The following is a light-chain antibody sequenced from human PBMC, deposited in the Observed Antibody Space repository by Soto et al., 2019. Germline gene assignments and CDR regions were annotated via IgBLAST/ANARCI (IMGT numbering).Light chain of an antibody. V-gene: IGLV2-11*01. J-gene: IGLJ3*02. CDR1: SSNVGSYSY. Sequence: QSALTQPRSVSGSPGQSVTISCTGTSSNVGSYSYVSWYQQHPGIAPQLIIYDVTKRPSGVPDRFSGSKSGNTASLTISGLQAEDEADYYCCSYAGSYSWVFGGGTKLTVL. CDR2: DVT. CDR3: CSYAGSYSWV.